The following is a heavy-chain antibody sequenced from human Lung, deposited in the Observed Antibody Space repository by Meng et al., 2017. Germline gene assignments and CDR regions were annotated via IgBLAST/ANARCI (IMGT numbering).Heavy chain of an antibody. J-gene: IGHJ5*02. D-gene: IGHD3-3*01. CDR3: VRERNRLLDP. V-gene: IGHV4-31*03. Sequence: QVQLQESGPGLVKPSQTVSLTCTVSGVSFSSGGYYWGWIRQHPGRGLEWIGYIYYSGSTFYNPAFKSRVTISVDTSKNQFSLNLNSVSAADTAVYYCVRERNRLLDPWGQGTLVTVSS. CDR2: IYYSGST. CDR1: GVSFSSGGYY.